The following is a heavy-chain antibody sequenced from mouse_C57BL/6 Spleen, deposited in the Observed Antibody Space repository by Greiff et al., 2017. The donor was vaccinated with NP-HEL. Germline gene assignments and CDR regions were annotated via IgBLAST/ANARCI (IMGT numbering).Heavy chain of an antibody. V-gene: IGHV5-16*01. J-gene: IGHJ4*01. CDR3: ARYNYGSSGDYAMDY. CDR1: GFTFSDYY. CDR2: INYDGSST. Sequence: EVMLVESEGGLVQPGSSMKLSCTASGFTFSDYYMAWVRQVPEKGLEWVANINYDGSSTYYLDSLKSRFIISRDNAKNILYLQMSSLKSEDTATYYCARYNYGSSGDYAMDYWGQGTSVTVSS. D-gene: IGHD1-1*01.